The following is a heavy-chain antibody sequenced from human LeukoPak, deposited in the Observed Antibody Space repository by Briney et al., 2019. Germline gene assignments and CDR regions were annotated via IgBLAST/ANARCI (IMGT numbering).Heavy chain of an antibody. CDR3: ARQRGYHYDSATNRFSDL. D-gene: IGHD3-22*01. CDR1: GGSISSSSYY. CDR2: VYYSGIT. Sequence: PSETLSLTCTVSGGSISSSSYYWGWIRQPPGKGLEWIGSVYYSGITYYNPSLKSRVTISVDTSKNQFPLRQSSVTAADTAVYYCARQRGYHYDSATNRFSDLWGQGTRVTVSS. J-gene: IGHJ5*02. V-gene: IGHV4-39*01.